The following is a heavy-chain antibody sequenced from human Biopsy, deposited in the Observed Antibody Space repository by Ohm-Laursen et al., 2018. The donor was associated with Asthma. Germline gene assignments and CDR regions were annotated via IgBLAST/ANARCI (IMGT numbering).Heavy chain of an antibody. CDR1: AFTFCTYL. V-gene: IGHV3-7*05. Sequence: GSLRLSCAASAFTFCTYLMTWGPQAPGEGLQGGATINQYGSEESYVDSVKGRFTISRDNAKNSLYLQMNSLRVEDTALYYCAKATLGDIGKDYWGQGTLVTVSS. CDR3: AKATLGDIGKDY. J-gene: IGHJ4*02. CDR2: INQYGSEE. D-gene: IGHD2-21*01.